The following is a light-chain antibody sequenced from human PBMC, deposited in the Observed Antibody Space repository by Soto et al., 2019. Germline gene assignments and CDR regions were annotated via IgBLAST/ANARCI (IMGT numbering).Light chain of an antibody. Sequence: VMTQSPPTLSVCPGEIENVSGGASQSVSSNLAWYQQKPGQAPRLLIYGASTRATGIPARFSGSGSGTEFTLTISSLQSEDFAVYYCQQYNNWPQTFGQGTKV. CDR1: QSVSSN. J-gene: IGKJ1*01. CDR2: GAS. CDR3: QQYNNWPQT. V-gene: IGKV3-15*01.